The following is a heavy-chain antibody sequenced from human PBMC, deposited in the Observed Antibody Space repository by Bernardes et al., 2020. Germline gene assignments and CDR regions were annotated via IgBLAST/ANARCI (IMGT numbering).Heavy chain of an antibody. CDR2: RGGEGAGT. D-gene: IGHD2-21*02. CDR3: AKNYCGADCDFFDY. V-gene: IGHV3-23*01. J-gene: IGHJ4*02. CDR1: TFSLSAFA. Sequence: GRSMRLSSLASTFSLSAFAMGWVRPTPGDGVAWVPGRGGEGAGTYYADFVKDRFTISRDNSKNTLFLQMNSLRAEDTAIYYCAKNYCGADCDFFDYWGQGTLVSVSS.